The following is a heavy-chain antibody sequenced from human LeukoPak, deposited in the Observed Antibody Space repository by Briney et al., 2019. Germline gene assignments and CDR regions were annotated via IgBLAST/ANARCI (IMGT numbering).Heavy chain of an antibody. CDR3: ARAILGGDAFDI. J-gene: IGHJ3*02. V-gene: IGHV3-48*04. Sequence: GGSLRLSCAASGFTFSSYAMHWVRQAPGKGLEWVSYIISSSSTIYYADSVKGRFTISRDNAKNSLYLQMNSLRAEDTAVYYCARAILGGDAFDIWGQGTMVTVSS. CDR1: GFTFSSYA. CDR2: IISSSSTI.